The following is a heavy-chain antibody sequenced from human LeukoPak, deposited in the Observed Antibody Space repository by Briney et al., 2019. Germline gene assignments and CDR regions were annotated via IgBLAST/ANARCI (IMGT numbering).Heavy chain of an antibody. D-gene: IGHD2-15*01. CDR3: APRVVGSAPFDY. CDR2: ISSSGSTI. Sequence: GGSLRLSSAASGFTFSSYEMNWVRQAPGKGLEWVSYISSSGSTIYYADSVKGRFTISRDNSKNTLYLQMNNLRAEDTAVYYCAPRVVGSAPFDYWGQGTLVTVSS. CDR1: GFTFSSYE. J-gene: IGHJ4*02. V-gene: IGHV3-48*03.